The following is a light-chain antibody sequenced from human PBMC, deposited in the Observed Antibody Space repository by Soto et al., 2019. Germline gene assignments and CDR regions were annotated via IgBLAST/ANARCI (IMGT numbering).Light chain of an antibody. Sequence: EIVLTPSPATLSLSPGERATLSCRASQSVKTFLLWYQHRPGQAPRVLIYDASHRATGIPARFRGSGSGTDFTLTISSLEPEDAGIYYCQQRSHWPPITFGQGTRLEIK. CDR1: QSVKTF. J-gene: IGKJ5*01. CDR3: QQRSHWPPIT. CDR2: DAS. V-gene: IGKV3-11*01.